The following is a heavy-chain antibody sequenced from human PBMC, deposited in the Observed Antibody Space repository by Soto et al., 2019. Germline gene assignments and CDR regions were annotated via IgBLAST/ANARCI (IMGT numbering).Heavy chain of an antibody. D-gene: IGHD4-17*01. CDR2: IYHSGST. CDR1: GGSISSSSW. J-gene: IGHJ4*02. CDR3: ARRPDFLITVTTWAH. Sequence: SETLSLTCGVSGGSISSSSWWSWVRQSPGKGLEWIGEIYHSGSTNYNPSLKSRVTISVDKAKNQFSLNLTSVTAADTAVYFCARRPDFLITVTTWAHWGQGTLVAVSS. V-gene: IGHV4-4*02.